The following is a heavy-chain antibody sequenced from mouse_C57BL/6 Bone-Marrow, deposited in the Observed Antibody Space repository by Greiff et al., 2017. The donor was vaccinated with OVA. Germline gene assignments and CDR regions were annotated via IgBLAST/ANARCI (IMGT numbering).Heavy chain of an antibody. V-gene: IGHV7-1*01. CDR2: SRNKANDYTT. J-gene: IGHJ3*01. Sequence: EVQLMESGGGLVQSGRSLRLSCATSGFTFSDFYMEWVRQAPGKGLEWIAASRNKANDYTTEYSASVKGRFIVSRDTSQSILYLQMNALRAEDTAIYYCAIGYDVRFAYWGQGTLVTVSA. D-gene: IGHD2-2*01. CDR3: AIGYDVRFAY. CDR1: GFTFSDFY.